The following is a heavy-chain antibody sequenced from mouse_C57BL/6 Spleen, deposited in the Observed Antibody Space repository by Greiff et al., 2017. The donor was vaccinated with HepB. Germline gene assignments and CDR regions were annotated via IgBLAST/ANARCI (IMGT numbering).Heavy chain of an antibody. CDR2: IDPSDSYT. D-gene: IGHD1-1*01. Sequence: VKLQQPGAELVMPGASVKLSCKASGYTFTSYWMHWVKQRPGQGLEWIGEIDPSDSYTNYNQKFKGKSTLTVDKSSSTAYMQLSSLTSEDSAVYYCARREGSYYGSSYGDYYAMDYWGQGTSVTVSS. CDR1: GYTFTSYW. CDR3: ARREGSYYGSSYGDYYAMDY. V-gene: IGHV1-69*01. J-gene: IGHJ4*01.